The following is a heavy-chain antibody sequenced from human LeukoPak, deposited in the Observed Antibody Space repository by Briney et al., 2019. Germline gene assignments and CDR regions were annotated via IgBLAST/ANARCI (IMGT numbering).Heavy chain of an antibody. J-gene: IGHJ4*02. CDR2: INHSGTT. CDR1: GGSFSGYY. V-gene: IGHV4-34*01. D-gene: IGHD3-22*01. Sequence: SETLSLTCAVYGGSFSGYYWNWIRQPPGEGLEWIGEINHSGTTNYNPSLKSRVTISIDTSKNQFSLKLSSVTAADTAVYSCARHRESSGYSPFDYWGQGTLVTVSS. CDR3: ARHRESSGYSPFDY.